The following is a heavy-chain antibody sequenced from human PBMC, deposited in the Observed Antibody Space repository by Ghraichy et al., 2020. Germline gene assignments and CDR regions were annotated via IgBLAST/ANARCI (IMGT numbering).Heavy chain of an antibody. CDR2: INPNSGGT. CDR3: AVDTAMVKIGGSFDY. Sequence: ASVKVSCKASGYTFTGYYMHWVRQAPGQGLEWMGRINPNSGGTNYAQKFQGRVTMTRDTSISTAYMELSRLRSDDTAVYYCAVDTAMVKIGGSFDYWGQGTLVTVSS. D-gene: IGHD5-18*01. V-gene: IGHV1-2*06. CDR1: GYTFTGYY. J-gene: IGHJ4*02.